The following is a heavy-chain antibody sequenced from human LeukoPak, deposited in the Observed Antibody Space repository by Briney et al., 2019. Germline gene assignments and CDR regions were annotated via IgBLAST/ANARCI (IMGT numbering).Heavy chain of an antibody. CDR3: ARDGTLAYYYYGMDV. CDR1: GFTFSSYS. V-gene: IGHV3-66*02. J-gene: IGHJ6*02. Sequence: GGSLRLSCAASGFTFSSYSMNWVRQAPGKGLEWVSLIYSGGSTYCADSVKGRFTISRDNSKNTLYLQMNSLRAEDTAVYYCARDGTLAYYYYGMDVWGQGTTVTVSS. D-gene: IGHD1-26*01. CDR2: IYSGGST.